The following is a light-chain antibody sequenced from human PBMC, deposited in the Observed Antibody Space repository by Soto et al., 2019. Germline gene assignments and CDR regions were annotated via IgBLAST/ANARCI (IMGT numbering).Light chain of an antibody. V-gene: IGLV2-14*03. CDR3: SSYTTSNTRQIV. CDR2: DVS. J-gene: IGLJ1*01. Sequence: SVLTPPASLSGSPGQSITLSCPGNSSDVGGYNYVPWYQHHPGKAPKLMIYDVSNRPSGVSNRFSGSKSGNTASLTISGLQPEDEADYYCSSYTTSNTRQIVFGTGTKVTVL. CDR1: SSDVGGYNY.